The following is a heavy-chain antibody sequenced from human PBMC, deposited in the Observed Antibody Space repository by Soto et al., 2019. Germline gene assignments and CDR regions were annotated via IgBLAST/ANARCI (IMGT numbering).Heavy chain of an antibody. D-gene: IGHD3-10*01. J-gene: IGHJ6*04. V-gene: IGHV3-21*01. Sequence: GGSLRLSCEASGFTLTTYTMNWVRQASGKGLEWVSSITSSSGHIYYADSVKGRFTISRDNARNSLYLQMNSLRAEDTAVYYCVRERGLSSFYGMDVWGXGTTVTVSS. CDR2: ITSSSGHI. CDR1: GFTLTTYT. CDR3: VRERGLSSFYGMDV.